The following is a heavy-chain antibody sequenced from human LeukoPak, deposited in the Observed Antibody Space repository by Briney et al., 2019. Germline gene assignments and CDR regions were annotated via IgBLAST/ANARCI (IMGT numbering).Heavy chain of an antibody. V-gene: IGHV4-39*01. D-gene: IGHD3-3*01. J-gene: IGHJ4*02. CDR3: ARHPIFGVVRALDY. Sequence: SETLSLTCTVSGGSISSSSYYWGWIRQPPGKGLEWIGSIYYSGSAYYNPSLKSRVTISVDTSKNQFSLKLSSVTAADTAVYYCARHPIFGVVRALDYWGQGTLVTVSS. CDR2: IYYSGSA. CDR1: GGSISSSSYY.